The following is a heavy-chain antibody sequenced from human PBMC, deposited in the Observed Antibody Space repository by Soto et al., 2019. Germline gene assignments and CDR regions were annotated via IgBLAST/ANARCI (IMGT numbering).Heavy chain of an antibody. D-gene: IGHD1-1*01. Sequence: EVQLLESGGGLAQPGGSLRLSCAAAGFTFSSYDLSWVRRAPGKGLEWVSLISGSGDVTTYADSVKGRFTISRDNSKNTLYLQMNSLRAEDTAVYYCAPTGFDYWGQGTLVTVSS. CDR2: ISGSGDVT. CDR1: GFTFSSYD. J-gene: IGHJ4*02. V-gene: IGHV3-23*01. CDR3: APTGFDY.